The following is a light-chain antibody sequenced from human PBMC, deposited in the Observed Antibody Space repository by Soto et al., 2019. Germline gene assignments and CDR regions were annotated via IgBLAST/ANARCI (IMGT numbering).Light chain of an antibody. V-gene: IGLV2-8*01. CDR3: SSFAGTNSFV. CDR1: TSDIGAYNY. Sequence: QSALSQPPSASGSRGQSVTISCTRTTSDIGAYNYVSWYQQRPGKAPNLIIYEVTRRPSGVPDRIFGSKSYTTASLTVSGLQAEDEADYYCSSFAGTNSFVFGTGTKVTVL. CDR2: EVT. J-gene: IGLJ1*01.